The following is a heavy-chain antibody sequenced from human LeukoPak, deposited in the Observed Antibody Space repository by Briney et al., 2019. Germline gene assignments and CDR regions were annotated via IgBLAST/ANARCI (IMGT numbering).Heavy chain of an antibody. D-gene: IGHD3-22*01. CDR1: GFTFTSYS. V-gene: IGHV3-23*01. CDR3: AKGSYYDSSGSFYFDY. J-gene: IGHJ4*02. CDR2: ISGGGGST. Sequence: GGSLRLSCAASGFTFTSYSMNWVRQAPGKGLEWVSTISGGGGSTYYADSVKGRFTISRDNSKNTLYVQVNSLGTEDTAAYYCAKGSYYDSSGSFYFDYWGQGTLVTVSS.